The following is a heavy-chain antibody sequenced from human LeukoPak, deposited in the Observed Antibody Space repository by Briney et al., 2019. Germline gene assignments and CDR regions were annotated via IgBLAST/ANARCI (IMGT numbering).Heavy chain of an antibody. CDR3: ARGRGYGGNYLRSFDI. V-gene: IGHV4-59*08. D-gene: IGHD1-26*01. CDR1: GGSISSYY. J-gene: IGHJ3*02. Sequence: SETLSLTCTVSGGSISSYYWSWIRQAPGKGLEWIGNIYYSGSTNYNPSLKSRVTVSVDTSKNQFSLKLSSVTAADTAIYYCARGRGYGGNYLRSFDIWGQGIMVTVSS. CDR2: IYYSGST.